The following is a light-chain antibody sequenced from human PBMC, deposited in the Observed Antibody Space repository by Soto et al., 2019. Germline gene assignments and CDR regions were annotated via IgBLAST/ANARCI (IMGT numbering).Light chain of an antibody. CDR3: SSYTSRSTLV. CDR2: EVI. Sequence: QSVLTQPASVSGSPGQSITISCTATSSDVGSYNYVSWYQQYPGKAPKLMIYEVINRPSGVSNRFSGSKSGNTASLMISGLEAEDEADYYCSSYTSRSTLVFGGGTKVTVL. V-gene: IGLV2-14*01. J-gene: IGLJ2*01. CDR1: SSDVGSYNY.